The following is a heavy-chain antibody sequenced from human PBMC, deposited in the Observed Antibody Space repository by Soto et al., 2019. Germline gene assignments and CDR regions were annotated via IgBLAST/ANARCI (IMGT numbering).Heavy chain of an antibody. D-gene: IGHD3-10*01. J-gene: IGHJ6*02. CDR2: IYYSGST. CDR3: ARGVDTMVRGAYYYGMDV. V-gene: IGHV4-39*01. CDR1: GGSISSSSYY. Sequence: PSETLSLTCTVSGGSISSSSYYWGWIRQPPGKGLEWIGSIYYSGSTYYNPSLKSRVTISVDTSKNQFSLKLSSVTAADTAVYYCARGVDTMVRGAYYYGMDVWGQGTTVTVSS.